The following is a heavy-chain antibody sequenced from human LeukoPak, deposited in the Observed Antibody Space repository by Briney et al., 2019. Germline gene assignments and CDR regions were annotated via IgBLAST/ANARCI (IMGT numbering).Heavy chain of an antibody. D-gene: IGHD1-26*01. CDR1: GGTFSSYA. J-gene: IGHJ4*02. V-gene: IGHV1-69*06. CDR3: ATGRHLGGSPLDY. Sequence: WASVKVSCKASGGTFSSYAISWVRQAPGQGLEWMGGIIPIFGTANYAQKFQGRVTMTEDTSTDTAYMELSSLRSEDTAVYYCATGRHLGGSPLDYWGQGTLVTVSS. CDR2: IIPIFGTA.